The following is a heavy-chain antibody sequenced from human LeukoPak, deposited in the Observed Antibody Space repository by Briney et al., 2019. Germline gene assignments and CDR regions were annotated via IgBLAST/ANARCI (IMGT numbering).Heavy chain of an antibody. CDR3: ARDLEMFGDIVATLYDY. Sequence: GASVKVSCKASGGTFSSYAISWVRQAPGQGLEWMGGIIPIFGTANYAQKFQGRVTITADESTSTAYMELRSLRSDDTAVYYCARDLEMFGDIVATLYDYWGQGTLVTVSS. D-gene: IGHD5-12*01. J-gene: IGHJ4*02. CDR1: GGTFSSYA. CDR2: IIPIFGTA. V-gene: IGHV1-69*13.